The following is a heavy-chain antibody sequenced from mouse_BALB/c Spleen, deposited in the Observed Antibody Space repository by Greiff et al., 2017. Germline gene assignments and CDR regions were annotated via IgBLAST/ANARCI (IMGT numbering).Heavy chain of an antibody. Sequence: QVQLKESGPGILQPSQTLSLTCSFSGFSLSTSGMGVSWIRQPSGKGLEWLAHIYWDDDKRYNPSLKSRLTISKDTSSNQVFLKITSVDTADTATYYCARRYYYGSSPCDYWGQGTTLTVSS. CDR3: ARRYYYGSSPCDY. J-gene: IGHJ2*01. V-gene: IGHV8-12*01. D-gene: IGHD1-1*01. CDR2: IYWDDDK. CDR1: GFSLSTSGMG.